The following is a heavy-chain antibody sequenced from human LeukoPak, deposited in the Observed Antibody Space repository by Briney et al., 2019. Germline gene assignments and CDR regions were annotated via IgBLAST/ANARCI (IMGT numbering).Heavy chain of an antibody. CDR2: IHPGDSDT. CDR1: GYSLTSYW. J-gene: IGHJ4*02. V-gene: IGHV5-51*01. Sequence: GESLQISCKGSGYSLTSYWIGWVRQLPGKGLEWMGMIHPGDSDTRYSPSFQGQVTISADKSISTAYLQWSSLKASDTAMYYCARRHSSGYYQDNWGQGTLVTVSS. D-gene: IGHD3-22*01. CDR3: ARRHSSGYYQDN.